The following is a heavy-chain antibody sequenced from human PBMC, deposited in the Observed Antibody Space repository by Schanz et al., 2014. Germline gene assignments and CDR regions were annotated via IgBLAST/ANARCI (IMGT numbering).Heavy chain of an antibody. V-gene: IGHV3-23*01. CDR2: ISGFGTGA. CDR1: GFSFSNYA. Sequence: EEQLLESGGALVQPGGSLRLSCAASGFSFSNYALVWVRQPPGKGLEWISGISGFGTGAYYADSVKGRFSISRDNSKNTVYLQMNSLTSEDTAVYYCARDPQYYYGSGRGYWGQGTLVTVST. J-gene: IGHJ4*02. CDR3: ARDPQYYYGSGRGY. D-gene: IGHD3-10*01.